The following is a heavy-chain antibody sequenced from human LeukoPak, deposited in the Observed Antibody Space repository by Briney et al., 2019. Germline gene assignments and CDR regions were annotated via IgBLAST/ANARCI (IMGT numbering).Heavy chain of an antibody. V-gene: IGHV1-46*01. CDR3: ARTAGRTFDY. CDR1: GYTFTSYF. Sequence: GASVNVSCTASGYTFTSYFMHWVRQAPGQGLEWMGIINPSGGSTSYPQKFQGRVTMTRDTSTSTVYMELSSLRSEDTAVYYCARTAGRTFDYWGQGTLVTVSS. CDR2: INPSGGST. J-gene: IGHJ4*02. D-gene: IGHD6-6*01.